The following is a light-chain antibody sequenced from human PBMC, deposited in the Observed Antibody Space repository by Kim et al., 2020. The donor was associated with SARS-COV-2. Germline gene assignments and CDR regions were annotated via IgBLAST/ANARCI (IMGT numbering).Light chain of an antibody. CDR1: QGISSY. CDR2: AAS. Sequence: ASVGDRVTITCRASQGISSYLAWYQQKPGKAPKLLIYAASTLQSGVPSRFSGSGSGTEFTLTISSLQPEDFATYHCQQLNSYPLTFGGGTKVDIK. V-gene: IGKV1-9*01. J-gene: IGKJ4*01. CDR3: QQLNSYPLT.